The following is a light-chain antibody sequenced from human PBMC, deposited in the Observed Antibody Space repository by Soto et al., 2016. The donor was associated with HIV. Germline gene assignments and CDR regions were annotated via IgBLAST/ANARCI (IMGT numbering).Light chain of an antibody. CDR1: KIGSKS. J-gene: IGLJ2*01. V-gene: IGLV3-21*03. Sequence: SYVLTQPPSVSVAPGKTASIACGGNKIGSKSVHWYQQKPGQAPVLVVYDNIDRPSGIPERFSGSNSENTATLTISRAEAGDEADYYCQVWDSSTDQVVFGGGTKLTVL. CDR2: DNI. CDR3: QVWDSSTDQVV.